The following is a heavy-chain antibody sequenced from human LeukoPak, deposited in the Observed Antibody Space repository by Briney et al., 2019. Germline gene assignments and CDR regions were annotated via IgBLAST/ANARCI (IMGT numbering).Heavy chain of an antibody. CDR2: IYTSGST. J-gene: IGHJ6*03. V-gene: IGHV4-61*02. CDR3: AREPAYMDV. D-gene: IGHD6-25*01. CDR1: GGSISSGSYY. Sequence: PSETLSLTCTVSGGSISSGSYYWSWIRQPAGKGLEWIGRIYTSGSTNYNPSLKSRVTISVDTSKNQFSLKLSSVTAADTAVYYCAREPAYMDVWGKGTTVTVSS.